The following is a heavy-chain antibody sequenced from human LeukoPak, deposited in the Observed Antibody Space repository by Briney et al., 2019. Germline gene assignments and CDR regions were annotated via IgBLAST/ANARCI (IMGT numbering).Heavy chain of an antibody. CDR2: IIPILGTA. V-gene: IGHV1-69*04. CDR3: ARDFRWELLYFDY. Sequence: GASVKVSCKASGGTFSSYAISWVRQAPGQGLEWMGRIIPILGTANYAQKFQGRVTMTTDTSTSTAYMELRSLRSDDTAVYYCARDFRWELLYFDYWGQGTLVTVSS. J-gene: IGHJ4*02. D-gene: IGHD1-26*01. CDR1: GGTFSSYA.